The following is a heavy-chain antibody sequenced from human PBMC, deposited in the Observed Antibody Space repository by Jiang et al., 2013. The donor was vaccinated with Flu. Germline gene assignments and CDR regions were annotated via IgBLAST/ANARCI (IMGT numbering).Heavy chain of an antibody. CDR1: GGSISSSSYY. CDR2: IYYSGST. D-gene: IGHD3-3*01. Sequence: SLTCTVSGGSISSSSYYWGWIRQPPGKGLEWIGSIYYSGSTYYNPSLKSRVTISVDTSKNQFSLKLSSVTAADTAVYYCARQPLRFLESDNWFDPWGQGTLVTVSS. J-gene: IGHJ5*02. V-gene: IGHV4-39*01. CDR3: ARQPLRFLESDNWFDP.